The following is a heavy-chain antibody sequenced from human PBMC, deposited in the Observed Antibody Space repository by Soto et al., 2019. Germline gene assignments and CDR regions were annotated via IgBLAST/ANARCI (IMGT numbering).Heavy chain of an antibody. Sequence: SETLSLTGTVSGDSIISSDFYWGWVRQPPGKGLEWIGSIFYLGSSYYNPSLKSRVTMSVDASKNQFSLRLRSVTAADTALYFCARQSLALRKNNWFDPWGQGIMVTVSS. J-gene: IGHJ5*02. V-gene: IGHV4-39*01. CDR2: IFYLGSS. D-gene: IGHD3-3*02. CDR1: GDSIISSDFY. CDR3: ARQSLALRKNNWFDP.